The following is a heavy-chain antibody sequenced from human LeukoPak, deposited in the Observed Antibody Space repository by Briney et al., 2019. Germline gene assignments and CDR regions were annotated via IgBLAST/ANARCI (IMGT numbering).Heavy chain of an antibody. CDR3: ARAGYGDYRLDY. V-gene: IGHV1-69*02. Sequence: SVKVSCKASGGTFSSYTISWVRQAPGRGLEWMGRIIPILGIANYAQKFQGRVTITADKSTSTAYMELSSLRSEDTAVYYCARAGYGDYRLDYWGQGTLVTVSS. CDR1: GGTFSSYT. J-gene: IGHJ4*02. CDR2: IIPILGIA. D-gene: IGHD4-17*01.